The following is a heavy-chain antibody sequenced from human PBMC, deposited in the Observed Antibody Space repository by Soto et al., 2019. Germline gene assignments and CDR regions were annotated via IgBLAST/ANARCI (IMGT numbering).Heavy chain of an antibody. CDR1: GFTFSSYW. J-gene: IGHJ4*02. Sequence: EVQLVESGGGLVQPGGSLRLSCAASGFTFSSYWMSWVRQAPGKGLEWVANIKQDGSEKYYVDSVKGRFTISRDNAKNSLDLQMNSLRAEDTAVYYCARLRGLLWFGELMSYFDYWGQGTLVTVSS. D-gene: IGHD3-10*01. V-gene: IGHV3-7*01. CDR3: ARLRGLLWFGELMSYFDY. CDR2: IKQDGSEK.